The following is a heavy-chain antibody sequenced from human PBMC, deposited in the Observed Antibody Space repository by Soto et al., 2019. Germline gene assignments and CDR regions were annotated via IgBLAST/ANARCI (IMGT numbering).Heavy chain of an antibody. CDR1: GYTFTSYY. CDR2: INPSGGST. D-gene: IGHD5-12*01. Sequence: ASVKVSCKASGYTFTSYYMHWVRQAPGQGREWMGIINPSGGSTSYAQKFQGRVTMTRDTSTSTVYMELSSLRSEDTAVYYCARVHRRDGYNSYYFDYWGQGTLVTVSS. V-gene: IGHV1-46*01. CDR3: ARVHRRDGYNSYYFDY. J-gene: IGHJ4*02.